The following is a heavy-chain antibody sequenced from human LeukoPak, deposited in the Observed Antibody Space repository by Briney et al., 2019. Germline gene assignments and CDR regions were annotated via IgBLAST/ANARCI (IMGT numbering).Heavy chain of an antibody. CDR2: IYYSGST. D-gene: IGHD2/OR15-2a*01. J-gene: IGHJ3*02. Sequence: SETLSLTCTVSGGSISSSSYYWGWIRQPPGKGLEWIGSIYYSGSTYYNPSLKSRVPISVDTSKNQFSLKLSSVTAADTAVYYCARDYLDAFDIWGQGTMVTVSS. V-gene: IGHV4-39*07. CDR3: ARDYLDAFDI. CDR1: GGSISSSSYY.